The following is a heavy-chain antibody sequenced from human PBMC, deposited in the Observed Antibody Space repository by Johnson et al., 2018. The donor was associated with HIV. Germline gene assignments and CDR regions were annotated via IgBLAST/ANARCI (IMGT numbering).Heavy chain of an antibody. J-gene: IGHJ3*02. Sequence: VQLVESGGGLVQPGGSLRLSCAVSGFTFSSYWMSWVRQAPGKGLEWISYIGRRGTTIYYADSVKGRFTISRDNTKNSLYLQMNSLRAEDTAVYYCARGGYNWNDFLNDAFDMWGQGTVVTVSS. CDR3: ARGGYNWNDFLNDAFDM. D-gene: IGHD1-1*01. CDR1: GFTFSSYW. CDR2: IGRRGTTI. V-gene: IGHV3-48*04.